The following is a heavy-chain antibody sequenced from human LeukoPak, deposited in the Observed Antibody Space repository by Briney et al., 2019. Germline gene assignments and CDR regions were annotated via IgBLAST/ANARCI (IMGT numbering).Heavy chain of an antibody. CDR2: IYYSGST. Sequence: KPSETLSLTCTVSGGSVSSGSYYWSWIRQPPGKGLEWIGYIYYSGSTNYNPSLESRVTISVDTSKNQFSLKLSSVTAADTAVYYCASQYSGSSKGDYWGQGTLVTVSS. CDR3: ASQYSGSSKGDY. V-gene: IGHV4-61*01. J-gene: IGHJ4*02. CDR1: GGSVSSGSYY. D-gene: IGHD1-26*01.